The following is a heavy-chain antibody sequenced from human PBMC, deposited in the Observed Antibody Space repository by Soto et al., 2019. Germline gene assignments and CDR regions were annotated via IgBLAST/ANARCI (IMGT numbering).Heavy chain of an antibody. J-gene: IGHJ4*02. Sequence: QVQLVESGGGVVQPGRSLRLSCAASGFPFSSYGMHWVRQAPGKGLECVAHISYDGSNKHYTDSGKGRFTISRDNSKNMLYLQMSSLRAEDTAVYYCAGGQYYFDYCGQGTRVSVSS. CDR1: GFPFSSYG. V-gene: IGHV3-30*03. CDR3: AGGQYYFDY. CDR2: ISYDGSNK. D-gene: IGHD2-15*01.